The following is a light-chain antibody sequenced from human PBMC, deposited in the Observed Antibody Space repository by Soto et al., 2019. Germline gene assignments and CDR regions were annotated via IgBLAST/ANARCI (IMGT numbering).Light chain of an antibody. J-gene: IGLJ1*01. CDR2: EVS. Sequence: QSALTQPASVSGSPGQSITISCTGTSSDVGGYNYVSWYQQHPGKAPKLMIYEVSNRPSGVSNRFSGSKSGNTASLTISGLQAEDEADYYCSSYTRSSTLVFGTGTKDTVL. CDR3: SSYTRSSTLV. V-gene: IGLV2-14*01. CDR1: SSDVGGYNY.